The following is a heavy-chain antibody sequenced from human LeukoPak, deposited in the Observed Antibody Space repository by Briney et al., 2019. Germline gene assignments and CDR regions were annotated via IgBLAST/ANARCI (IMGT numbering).Heavy chain of an antibody. CDR2: IYHSGST. Sequence: PSETLSLTCAVSGGSISSSNWWSWVRQPPGKGLEWIGEIYHSGSTNYNPSLKSRVTISVDRSKNQFSLKLSSVTAADTAVYYCARVKYSGYDGFDYWGQGTLVTVSS. J-gene: IGHJ4*02. CDR3: ARVKYSGYDGFDY. V-gene: IGHV4-4*02. CDR1: GGSISSSNW. D-gene: IGHD5-12*01.